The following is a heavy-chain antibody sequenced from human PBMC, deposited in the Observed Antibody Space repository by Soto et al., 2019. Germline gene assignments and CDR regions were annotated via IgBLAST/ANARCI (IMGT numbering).Heavy chain of an antibody. V-gene: IGHV3-66*01. Sequence: GGSLRLSCAASGFTVSSNYMSWVRQAPGKGLEWVSVIYSGGSTYYADSVKGRFTISRDNSKNTLYLQMNSLRAEDTAVYYCVTYSGAAAGTLYYYYMDVWGKGTTVTVSS. D-gene: IGHD6-13*01. J-gene: IGHJ6*03. CDR2: IYSGGST. CDR3: VTYSGAAAGTLYYYYMDV. CDR1: GFTVSSNY.